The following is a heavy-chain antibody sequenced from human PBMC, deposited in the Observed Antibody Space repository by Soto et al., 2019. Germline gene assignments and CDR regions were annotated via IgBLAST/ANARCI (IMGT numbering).Heavy chain of an antibody. CDR2: INWNGGST. V-gene: IGHV3-20*01. Sequence: EVQLVESGGGVVRPGGSLRLSCAASGFTFDDDGMSGVLQATGKGLELVSGINWNGGSTGYADSVKGRFTISRDNAKNSLSLQMNSLRAEDSALYHCARDRCVCSSNSGNYWYFDLWRRGTLVTVSS. D-gene: IGHD2-2*01. J-gene: IGHJ2*01. CDR1: GFTFDDDG. CDR3: ARDRCVCSSNSGNYWYFDL.